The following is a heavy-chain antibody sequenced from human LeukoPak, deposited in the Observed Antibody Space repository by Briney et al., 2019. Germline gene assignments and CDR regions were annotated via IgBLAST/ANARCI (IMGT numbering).Heavy chain of an antibody. CDR1: GYTFTSYG. V-gene: IGHV1-18*01. CDR2: ISAYNGNT. J-gene: IGHJ4*02. Sequence: GASVKVSCKASGYTFTSYGINWVRQAPGQGLEWMGWISAYNGNTNYAQELQGRVTMTTDTSTSTAYMELRSLRSDDTAVYYCARDVPSDYGDYGLFDYWGQGTLVTVSS. D-gene: IGHD4-17*01. CDR3: ARDVPSDYGDYGLFDY.